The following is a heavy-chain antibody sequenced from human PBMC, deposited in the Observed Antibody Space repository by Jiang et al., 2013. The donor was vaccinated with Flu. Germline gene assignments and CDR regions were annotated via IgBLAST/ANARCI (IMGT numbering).Heavy chain of an antibody. V-gene: IGHV1-69*09. Sequence: QLVESGAEVKKPGSSVKVSCKASGGTFSSYTISWVRQAPGQGLEWMGRIIPILGIANYAQKFQGRVTITADKSTSTAYMELSSLRSEDTAVYYCARDTAYGSGYYMDVWGKGTTVTVSS. D-gene: IGHD3-10*01. CDR2: IIPILGIA. CDR3: ARDTAYGSGYYMDV. CDR1: GGTFSSYT. J-gene: IGHJ6*03.